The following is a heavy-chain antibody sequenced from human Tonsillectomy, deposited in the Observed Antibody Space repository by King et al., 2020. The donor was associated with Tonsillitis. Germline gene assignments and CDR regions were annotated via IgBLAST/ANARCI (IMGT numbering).Heavy chain of an antibody. CDR3: ARANAVDTAMPYYYYYYGMYV. D-gene: IGHD5-18*01. CDR1: GFTFSSYS. CDR2: ISSSSSYI. V-gene: IGHV3-21*01. Sequence: VQLVESGGGLVKPGGSLRLSCAASGFTFSSYSMNWVRQAPGKGLEWVSSISSSSSYIYYADSVKGRFTISRDNAKNSLYLQMNSLRAEDTAVYYCARANAVDTAMPYYYYYYGMYVWGQGTTVTVSS. J-gene: IGHJ6*02.